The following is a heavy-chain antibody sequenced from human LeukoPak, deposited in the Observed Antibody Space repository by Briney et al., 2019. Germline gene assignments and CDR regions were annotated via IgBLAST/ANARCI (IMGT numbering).Heavy chain of an antibody. CDR1: GFTFSTYW. CDR2: VSPEGSRT. D-gene: IGHD3-9*01. V-gene: IGHV3-74*03. CDR3: ARDLDWLLFDY. J-gene: IGHJ4*02. Sequence: GGSLRLSCAASGFTFSTYWMHWVRQAPGKGLVWVARVSPEGSRTTYADSVKGRFTISRDNGRNTLYLQMNSLRVEDTAVYYCARDLDWLLFDYWGQGTLATVSS.